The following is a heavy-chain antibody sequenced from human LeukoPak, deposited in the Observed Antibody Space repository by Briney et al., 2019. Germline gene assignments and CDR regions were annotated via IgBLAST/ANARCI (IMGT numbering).Heavy chain of an antibody. J-gene: IGHJ4*02. Sequence: HPGGSLRLSCAASGFTFSSYAMSWVRQAPGKGLEWVSAISGSGSSTYYADSVKGRFTISRDNSKNTLYLQMNSLRAEDTAVYYCAKPPPMYSGGLRRYYFDYWGQGTLVTVSS. D-gene: IGHD1-26*01. CDR2: ISGSGSST. CDR1: GFTFSSYA. CDR3: AKPPPMYSGGLRRYYFDY. V-gene: IGHV3-23*01.